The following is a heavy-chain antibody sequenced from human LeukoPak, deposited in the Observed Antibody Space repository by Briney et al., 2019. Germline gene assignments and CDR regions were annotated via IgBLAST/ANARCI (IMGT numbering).Heavy chain of an antibody. Sequence: PGGSLRLSCAASGFTFSSYAMHWVRQAPGKGLEWVAVIWSDGSNKYYADSVKGRFTTSRDNSKNTLYLQMNSLRAEDTAVYYCAKGDTAMVLDAFDIWGQGTMVTVSS. CDR1: GFTFSSYA. D-gene: IGHD5-18*01. CDR2: IWSDGSNK. J-gene: IGHJ3*02. V-gene: IGHV3-33*06. CDR3: AKGDTAMVLDAFDI.